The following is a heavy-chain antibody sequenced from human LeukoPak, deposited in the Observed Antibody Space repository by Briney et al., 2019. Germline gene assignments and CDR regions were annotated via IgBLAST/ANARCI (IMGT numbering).Heavy chain of an antibody. J-gene: IGHJ5*02. V-gene: IGHV4-34*01. D-gene: IGHD4-11*01. CDR3: ARGQPYSKPKNWFDP. Sequence: KASETLSLTCAVYGGSFSGYYWSWIRQPPGKGLEWIGEINHSGSTNYNPSLKSRVTISVDTSKNQFSLKLTSVTAADTAVYYCARGQPYSKPKNWFDPWGQGTLVTVSS. CDR2: INHSGST. CDR1: GGSFSGYY.